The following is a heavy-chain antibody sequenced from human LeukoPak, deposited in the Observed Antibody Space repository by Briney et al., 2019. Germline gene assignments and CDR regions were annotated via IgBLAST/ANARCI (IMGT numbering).Heavy chain of an antibody. CDR3: ARRAETKDWFDP. CDR2: IYYSGRT. J-gene: IGHJ5*02. CDR1: GGSITTTTYY. Sequence: PSETLSLTCTVSGGSITTTTYYWGWIRQPPGKGLEWMGNIYYSGRTSYTPSLKTRDTISGDTPKNQFSLALLSVPPANTSGFFCARRAETKDWFDPWGQGTLVTVSS. D-gene: IGHD1/OR15-1a*01. V-gene: IGHV4-39*01.